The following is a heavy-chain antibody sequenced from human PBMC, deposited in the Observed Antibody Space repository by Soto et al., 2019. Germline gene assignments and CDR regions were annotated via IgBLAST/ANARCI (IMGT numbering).Heavy chain of an antibody. CDR2: IYYSGST. Sequence: QLQLQESGPGLVKPSETLSLTCTVSGGSISSSSYYWGWIRQPPGKGLEWIGSIYYSGSTYYNPSLQSRLTISVDTSKHHFSLQLSSVTAADTAVYYCASGPSRQEQTYILVVVAARNWFDPWGQGTLVTVSS. CDR3: ASGPSRQEQTYILVVVAARNWFDP. CDR1: GGSISSSSYY. D-gene: IGHD2-15*01. J-gene: IGHJ5*02. V-gene: IGHV4-39*01.